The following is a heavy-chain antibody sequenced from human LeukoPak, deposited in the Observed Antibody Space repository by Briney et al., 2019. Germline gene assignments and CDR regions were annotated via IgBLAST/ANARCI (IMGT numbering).Heavy chain of an antibody. J-gene: IGHJ4*02. D-gene: IGHD2-2*02. CDR1: GFTFRDYA. Sequence: GGSLRLSCAASGFTFRDYAMSWVRQTPGKGLEWVSIIGGSGGSTYYADSVKGRFTISRDDSKNTLYLQMNSLRAEDTAVYHCAKEGCTGTNCYINCWGQGTLVTVSP. CDR2: IGGSGGST. CDR3: AKEGCTGTNCYINC. V-gene: IGHV3-23*01.